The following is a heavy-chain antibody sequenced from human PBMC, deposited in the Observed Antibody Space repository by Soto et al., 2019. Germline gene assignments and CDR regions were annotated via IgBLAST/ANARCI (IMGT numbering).Heavy chain of an antibody. CDR2: INTGNGNT. D-gene: IGHD4-17*01. CDR1: GYTVISYA. CDR3: ATAEGTVTSAWYGMDV. Sequence: QVQVMQSGAEVRKPGASVKISCLASGYTVISYALNWVRQAPGQRLEWMGRINTGNGNTDYSQRFQGRITITRDTSATTVYMELTRLTSEATAVYYCATAEGTVTSAWYGMDVWGQGTTVTVSS. J-gene: IGHJ6*02. V-gene: IGHV1-3*04.